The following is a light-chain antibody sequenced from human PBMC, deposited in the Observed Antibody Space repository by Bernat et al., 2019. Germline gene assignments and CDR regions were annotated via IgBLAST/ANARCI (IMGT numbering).Light chain of an antibody. CDR3: QKRSNWPET. CDR1: QSVDRN. CDR2: GAF. V-gene: IGKV3-11*01. J-gene: IGKJ1*01. Sequence: EIVMTQSPATLSVSPGERATLSCRASQSVDRNLAWYQQKSGQPPRLLIYGAFTRATGTPARFSGSGSGTDFNLTISSLEPEDFAVYYCQKRSNWPETFGQGTKVEIK.